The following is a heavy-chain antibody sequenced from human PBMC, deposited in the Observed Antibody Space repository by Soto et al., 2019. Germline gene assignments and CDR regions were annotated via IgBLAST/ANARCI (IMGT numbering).Heavy chain of an antibody. J-gene: IGHJ3*02. CDR2: ISENGGSRGGT. D-gene: IGHD2-21*01. CDR3: ASAKAVVIAPLGI. Sequence: PGGSLRLCCAASGFTFNNSAMTWVRQAPGQGLEWVASISENGGSRGGTYYADSVKGRFTISRDNSKNTLYLQVDSLTGADTAVYYCASAKAVVIAPLGIWGQGALVTVSS. V-gene: IGHV3-23*01. CDR1: GFTFNNSA.